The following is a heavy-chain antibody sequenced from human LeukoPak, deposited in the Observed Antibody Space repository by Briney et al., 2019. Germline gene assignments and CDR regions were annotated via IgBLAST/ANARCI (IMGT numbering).Heavy chain of an antibody. V-gene: IGHV3-33*01. CDR3: ARGPYSSGWYLPGGDGMDV. Sequence: GGSLRLSCAASGFTFSSYGMHWVRQDPGKGLEWVAVIWYDGSNKYYADSVKGRFTISRDNSKNTLYLQMNSLRAEDTAVYYCARGPYSSGWYLPGGDGMDVWGQGTTVTVSS. CDR2: IWYDGSNK. J-gene: IGHJ6*02. CDR1: GFTFSSYG. D-gene: IGHD6-19*01.